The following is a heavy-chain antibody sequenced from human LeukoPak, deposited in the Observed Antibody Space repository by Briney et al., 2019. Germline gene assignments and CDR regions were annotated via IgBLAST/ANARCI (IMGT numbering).Heavy chain of an antibody. Sequence: ASVKVSCKASGYTFTSYGISWVRQAPGQGLEWMGWIGAYNGNTNYAQKLQGRATMTTDTSTSTAYMELRSLRSDDTAVYYCARDVPYYSNYPVIYYYYGMDVWGQGTTVTVSS. J-gene: IGHJ6*02. CDR2: IGAYNGNT. V-gene: IGHV1-18*01. D-gene: IGHD4-11*01. CDR3: ARDVPYYSNYPVIYYYYGMDV. CDR1: GYTFTSYG.